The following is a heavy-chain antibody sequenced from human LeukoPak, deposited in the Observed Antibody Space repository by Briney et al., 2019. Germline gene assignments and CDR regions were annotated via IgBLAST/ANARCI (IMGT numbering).Heavy chain of an antibody. V-gene: IGHV3-21*01. CDR2: ISSGSSYI. CDR3: ARAPSNAHFDY. Sequence: PGGSLRLSCAASGFTFSSYSMNWVRQAPGKGLEWVSSISSGSSYIYYADSVKGRFTISRGNAKNSLYLQMNSLRAEDTAVYYCARAPSNAHFDYWGQGTLVTVSS. J-gene: IGHJ4*02. D-gene: IGHD3-3*02. CDR1: GFTFSSYS.